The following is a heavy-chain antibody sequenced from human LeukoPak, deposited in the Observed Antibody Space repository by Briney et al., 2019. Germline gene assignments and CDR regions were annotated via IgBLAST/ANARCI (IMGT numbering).Heavy chain of an antibody. D-gene: IGHD6-13*01. V-gene: IGHV1-2*06. J-gene: IGHJ4*02. CDR1: GYTFTGYH. CDR3: ARDMGGAAAGLDY. CDR2: INPNSGDT. Sequence: GASVKVSCKASGYTFTGYHMHWVRQAPGQGLEWMGRINPNSGDTNYAQKFQGRVTMTRDTSISTAYMELSRLRSDDTAVYYCARDMGGAAAGLDYWGQGTLVTVSS.